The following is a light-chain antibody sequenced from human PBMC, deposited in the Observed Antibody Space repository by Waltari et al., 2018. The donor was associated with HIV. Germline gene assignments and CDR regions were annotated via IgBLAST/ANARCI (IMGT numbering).Light chain of an antibody. Sequence: HLVLTQSPSASASLGASLKPPCTLSSGPSTYAIQRHQQRPEKGPRYLMKVNSDGRHSKGDGISDRFSGSSSGAERHLIISSLQSEDEADYYCQTWGTGIRVFGGGTKLTVL. V-gene: IGLV4-69*02. CDR3: QTWGTGIRV. J-gene: IGLJ3*02. CDR1: SGPSTYA. CDR2: VNSDGRH.